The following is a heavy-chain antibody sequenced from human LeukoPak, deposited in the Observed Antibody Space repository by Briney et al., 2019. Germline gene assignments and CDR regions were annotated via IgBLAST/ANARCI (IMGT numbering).Heavy chain of an antibody. D-gene: IGHD2-21*02. CDR3: ARTTLAYCGGDCFPFDY. CDR2: INPDSGGT. J-gene: IGHJ4*02. Sequence: ASVKVSCKASGYTFTGYYIHWVRQAPGQGLEWMGRINPDSGGTNYAQKFQGRVTMTRDTSITTAYMELSRLRSDDTAVYYCARTTLAYCGGDCFPFDYWGQGTLVTVSS. V-gene: IGHV1-2*06. CDR1: GYTFTGYY.